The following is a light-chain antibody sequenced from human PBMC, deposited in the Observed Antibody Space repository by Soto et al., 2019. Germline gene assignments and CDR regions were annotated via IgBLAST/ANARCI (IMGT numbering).Light chain of an antibody. Sequence: ETVMTQPPATLSVSPGERATLSCRASQSVRNNLAWYKQKSGQAPRLLIYGASIRATGIPARFSGSGSGTHFTLTISNLQSEDFAVYHCQQYNNWPLNFGGGTKLDMK. CDR1: QSVRNN. J-gene: IGKJ4*01. CDR2: GAS. V-gene: IGKV3D-15*03. CDR3: QQYNNWPLN.